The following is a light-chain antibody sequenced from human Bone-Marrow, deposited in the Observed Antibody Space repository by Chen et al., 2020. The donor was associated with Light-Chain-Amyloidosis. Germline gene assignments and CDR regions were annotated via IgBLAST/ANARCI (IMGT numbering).Light chain of an antibody. CDR1: SSDVGGDNH. J-gene: IGLJ1*01. V-gene: IGLV2-14*01. CDR2: EVT. CDR3: SSYTITNTLV. Sequence: QSALTQPASVSGSPGQSITISCTGTSSDVGGDNHVSWYQQHPDKAPKLMIYEVTNRPSWVSDRFSGSKSDNTASLTISRLQTEDEADCFCSSYTITNTLVFGSGTRVTVL.